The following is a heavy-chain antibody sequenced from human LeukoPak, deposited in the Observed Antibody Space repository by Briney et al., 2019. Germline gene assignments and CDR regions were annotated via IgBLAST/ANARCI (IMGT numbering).Heavy chain of an antibody. J-gene: IGHJ6*03. CDR3: ARSDYYYYYMDV. V-gene: IGHV1-2*02. CDR1: GYIFTGYY. CDR2: INPNSGGT. Sequence: ASVKVSCKASGYIFTGYYMHWVPQAPGQGLEGMGWINPNSGGTNYAQKFQGRVTMTRDTSISTAYMELSRLRSDDTAVYYCARSDYYYYYMDVWGKGTTVTVSS.